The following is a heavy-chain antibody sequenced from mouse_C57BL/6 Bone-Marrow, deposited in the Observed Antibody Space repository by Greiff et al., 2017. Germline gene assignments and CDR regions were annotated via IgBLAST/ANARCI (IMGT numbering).Heavy chain of an antibody. Sequence: DVHLVESGGGLVKSGGSLKLSCAASGFTFSSYAMSWVRQTPEKRLEWVATISDGGSYTYYPDNVKGRFTISRDNAKNNLYLQMSHLKSEDTAMYYCAGYSNFYAMDYWGQGTSVTVSS. J-gene: IGHJ4*01. CDR1: GFTFSSYA. V-gene: IGHV5-4*01. D-gene: IGHD2-5*01. CDR2: ISDGGSYT. CDR3: AGYSNFYAMDY.